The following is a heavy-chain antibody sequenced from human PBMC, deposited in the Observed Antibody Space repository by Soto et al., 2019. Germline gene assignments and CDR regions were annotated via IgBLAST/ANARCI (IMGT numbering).Heavy chain of an antibody. V-gene: IGHV4-39*01. CDR2: IYYSGST. CDR3: ARRQQLVRPNWFDP. J-gene: IGHJ5*02. Sequence: QLQLQESGPGLVKPSETLSLTCTVSGGSISSSSYYWGWIRQPPGKGLEWIGSIYYSGSTYYNPALKGRVTISVDTSKNQFSLMLSSVTAADTAVYYCARRQQLVRPNWFDPWCQGTLVTVSS. D-gene: IGHD6-13*01. CDR1: GGSISSSSYY.